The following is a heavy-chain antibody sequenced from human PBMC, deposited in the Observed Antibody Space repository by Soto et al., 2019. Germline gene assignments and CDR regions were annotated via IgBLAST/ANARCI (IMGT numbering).Heavy chain of an antibody. CDR1: GYIFSNYG. V-gene: IGHV1-18*01. Sequence: ASVKVSCKASGYIFSNYGITWVRQAPGQGLEWMGWISGYHGNTKYAQKLQGRVTMTTDTSTSTAYMELRSLRSDDTAVYCCARDEVPAANWLDPWGQGTLVTVSS. CDR3: ARDEVPAANWLDP. J-gene: IGHJ5*02. CDR2: ISGYHGNT. D-gene: IGHD2-2*01.